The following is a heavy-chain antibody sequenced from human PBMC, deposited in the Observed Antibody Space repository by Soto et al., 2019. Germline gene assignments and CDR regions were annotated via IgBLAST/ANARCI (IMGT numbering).Heavy chain of an antibody. CDR1: GYTLTELS. V-gene: IGHV1-24*01. D-gene: IGHD5-12*01. CDR3: ATVLWLRLRKYHDAFDI. Sequence: ASVKVSCKVSGYTLTELSMHWVRQAPGKGLEWMGGFDPEDGETIYAQKFQGRVTMTEDTSTDTAYMELSSLRSEDTAVYYCATVLWLRLRKYHDAFDIWGQGTMVTVSS. CDR2: FDPEDGET. J-gene: IGHJ3*02.